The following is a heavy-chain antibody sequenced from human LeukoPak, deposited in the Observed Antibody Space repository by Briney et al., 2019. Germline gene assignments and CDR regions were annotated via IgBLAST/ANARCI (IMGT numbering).Heavy chain of an antibody. CDR1: GFTFSGSA. V-gene: IGHV3-73*01. J-gene: IGHJ4*02. D-gene: IGHD1-26*01. CDR3: TRGTGIVGATVEY. Sequence: GGSLRLSCAASGFTFSGSAMHWVRQASGKGLEWVGRIRSKANSYATAYAASVKGRFAISRDDSKNTAYLQMNSLKTEDTAVYCCTRGTGIVGATVEYWGQGTLVTVSS. CDR2: IRSKANSYAT.